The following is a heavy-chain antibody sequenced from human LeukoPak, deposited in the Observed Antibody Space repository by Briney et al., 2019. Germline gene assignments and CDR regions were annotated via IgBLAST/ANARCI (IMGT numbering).Heavy chain of an antibody. Sequence: SETLSLTCTVSGYSISSGYYWGWIRQPPGKGLEWIGSIYHSGSTYYNPSLKSRVTISVDTSKNQFSLKLSSVTAADTAVYYCARDFPPCSSTSCSDYWGQGTLVTVSS. CDR3: ARDFPPCSSTSCSDY. V-gene: IGHV4-38-2*02. J-gene: IGHJ4*02. D-gene: IGHD2-2*01. CDR1: GYSISSGYY. CDR2: IYHSGST.